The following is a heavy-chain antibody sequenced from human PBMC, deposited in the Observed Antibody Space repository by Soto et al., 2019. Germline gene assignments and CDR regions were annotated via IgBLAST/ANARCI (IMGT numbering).Heavy chain of an antibody. CDR1: GGSFSGYY. Sequence: SETLSLTCAVYGGSFSGYYWSWIRQPPGKGLEWIGEINHSGSTNYNPSLKSRVTISVDTSKNQFSLKLSSVTAADTAVYYCARGVVLHWFDPWGQGTLVTVSS. CDR2: INHSGST. D-gene: IGHD2-15*01. V-gene: IGHV4-34*01. CDR3: ARGVVLHWFDP. J-gene: IGHJ5*02.